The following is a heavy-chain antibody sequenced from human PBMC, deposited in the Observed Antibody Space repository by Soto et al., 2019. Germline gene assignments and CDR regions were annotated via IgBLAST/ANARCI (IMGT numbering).Heavy chain of an antibody. J-gene: IGHJ4*02. CDR1: GFTFSNNW. CDR2: INDDGTGT. D-gene: IGHD3-10*01. Sequence: PGGSLRLSCAASGFTFSNNWMHWVRQAPGKGLVWVAGINDDGTGTSYVDSVRGRFTITRDNAKTSLFLQMNSLRAEDTAVYYCVRGGGNFDFWGQGTLVTVSS. CDR3: VRGGGNFDF. V-gene: IGHV3-74*01.